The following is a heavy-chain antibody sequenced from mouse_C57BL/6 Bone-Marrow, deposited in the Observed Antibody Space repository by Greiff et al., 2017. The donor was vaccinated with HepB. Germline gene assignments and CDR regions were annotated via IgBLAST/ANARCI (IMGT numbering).Heavy chain of an antibody. CDR1: GFSLTSYG. CDR3: ARYYYGSSYDYAMDY. V-gene: IGHV2-2*01. Sequence: VKLVESGPGLVQPSQSLSITCTVSGFSLTSYGVHWVRQSPGKGLEWLGVIWSGGSTDYNAAFISRLSISKDNSKSQVFFKMNSLQADDTAIYYCARYYYGSSYDYAMDYWGQGTSVTVSS. D-gene: IGHD1-1*01. CDR2: IWSGGST. J-gene: IGHJ4*01.